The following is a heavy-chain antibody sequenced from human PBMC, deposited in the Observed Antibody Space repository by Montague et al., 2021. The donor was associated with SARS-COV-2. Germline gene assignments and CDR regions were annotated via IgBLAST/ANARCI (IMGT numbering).Heavy chain of an antibody. CDR2: IYYSGGT. CDR1: GGSISSGGYY. Sequence: TLSLTYTVSGGSISSGGYYWSWIRQHPGKGLEWIGYIYYSGGTYYNPSLKSRVTISVNTSKNQFSLKLSSVTAADTAVYYCARARIQLWAVKEFDYWGQGTLVTVSS. CDR3: ARARIQLWAVKEFDY. D-gene: IGHD5-18*01. V-gene: IGHV4-31*03. J-gene: IGHJ4*02.